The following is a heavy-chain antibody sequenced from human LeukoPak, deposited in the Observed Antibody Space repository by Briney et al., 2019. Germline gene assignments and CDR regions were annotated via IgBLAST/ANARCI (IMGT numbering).Heavy chain of an antibody. V-gene: IGHV4-34*01. CDR1: GGSFSGYY. D-gene: IGHD6-19*01. J-gene: IGHJ4*02. Sequence: SETLCLTCAVYGGSFSGYYWSWIRQPPGKGLEGIGEINHSGSTNYNPSLKSRATISVDTSKNQFSLKLSSVTAADTAVYYCARGAVAGTEGFDYWGQGTLVTVSS. CDR3: ARGAVAGTEGFDY. CDR2: INHSGST.